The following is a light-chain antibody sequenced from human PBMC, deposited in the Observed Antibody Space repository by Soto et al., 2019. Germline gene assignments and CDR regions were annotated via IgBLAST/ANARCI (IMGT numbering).Light chain of an antibody. CDR1: SSDVGGYDY. V-gene: IGLV2-8*01. Sequence: QSVLTQPPSASGSPGQSVTISCTGTSSDVGGYDYVSWYQQQSGKAPKLIIYEVTNRPSGVPDRFSGSKSGNTASLTVSGLQAEDEADYYCSSYAGXSNVIFGAGTKVTVL. J-gene: IGLJ1*01. CDR2: EVT. CDR3: SSYAGXSNVI.